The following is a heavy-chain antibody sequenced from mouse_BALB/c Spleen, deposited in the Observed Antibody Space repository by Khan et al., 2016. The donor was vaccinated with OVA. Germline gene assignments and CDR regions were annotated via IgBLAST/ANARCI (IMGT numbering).Heavy chain of an antibody. Sequence: EVQLQESGPGLVKPSQSLSLTCTVTGYSITSNYAWNWIRQFPGNKLEWMGYISYSGSTSYNPSLNSRISITRDTSKNQFFLQLSSVTTEDTATDYCARGNYYGYAMDYWGQGTSVTVSS. V-gene: IGHV3-2*02. J-gene: IGHJ4*01. CDR1: GYSITSNYA. D-gene: IGHD1-1*01. CDR2: ISYSGST. CDR3: ARGNYYGYAMDY.